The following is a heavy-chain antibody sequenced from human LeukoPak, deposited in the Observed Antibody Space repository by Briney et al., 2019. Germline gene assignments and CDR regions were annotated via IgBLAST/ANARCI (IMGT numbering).Heavy chain of an antibody. CDR1: GFTFSSYA. Sequence: GGSLRLSCAASGFTFSSYAMHWVRQAPGKGLGWVAVISYDGSNKYYADSVKGRFTISRDNSKNTLYLQMNSLRAEDTAVYYCARRYGAVPFDYWGQGTLVTVSS. J-gene: IGHJ4*02. CDR2: ISYDGSNK. V-gene: IGHV3-30-3*01. CDR3: ARRYGAVPFDY. D-gene: IGHD4-17*01.